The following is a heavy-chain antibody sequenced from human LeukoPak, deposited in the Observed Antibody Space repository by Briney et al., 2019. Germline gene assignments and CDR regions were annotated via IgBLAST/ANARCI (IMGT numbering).Heavy chain of an antibody. D-gene: IGHD3-10*01. V-gene: IGHV1-69*05. J-gene: IGHJ4*02. CDR3: ARDSLEMVLDY. CDR1: GGTFSSYA. Sequence: ASVGVSCKASGGTFSSYAISWVRQAPGQGLEWMGRIIPIFGTANYAQKFQGRVTITTDESTSTAYMELSSLRSEDTAVYYCARDSLEMVLDYWGQGTLVTVSS. CDR2: IIPIFGTA.